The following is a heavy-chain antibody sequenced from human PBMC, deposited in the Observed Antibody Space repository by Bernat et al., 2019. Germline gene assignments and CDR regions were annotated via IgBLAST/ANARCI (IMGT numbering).Heavy chain of an antibody. J-gene: IGHJ4*02. CDR3: ATWRGSGNYYDY. CDR1: GVTFRNYG. CDR2: IWYDGSQK. Sequence: QVQLVESGGGVVQSGKSLRLSCAVSGVTFRNYGMHWVRQAPGKGLEWVAVIWYDGSQKYYADSVKDRFTISRDNSKNTLYLQRNSLRVEDTAMYHCATWRGSGNYYDYWGQGTLVTVSS. D-gene: IGHD3-10*01. V-gene: IGHV3-33*01.